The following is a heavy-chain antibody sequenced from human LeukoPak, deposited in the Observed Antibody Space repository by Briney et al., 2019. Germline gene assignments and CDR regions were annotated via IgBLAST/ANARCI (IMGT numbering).Heavy chain of an antibody. CDR3: ARDPSDYYDSSGWIAFDI. D-gene: IGHD3-22*01. V-gene: IGHV1-2*06. CDR1: RYTFTGYY. Sequence: ASVKVSCKASRYTFTGYYMHWVRQAPGQGLEWMGRINPNSGGTNYAQKFQGRVTMTRDTSISTAYMELSRLRSDDTAVYYCARDPSDYYDSSGWIAFDIWGQGTMVTVSS. J-gene: IGHJ3*02. CDR2: INPNSGGT.